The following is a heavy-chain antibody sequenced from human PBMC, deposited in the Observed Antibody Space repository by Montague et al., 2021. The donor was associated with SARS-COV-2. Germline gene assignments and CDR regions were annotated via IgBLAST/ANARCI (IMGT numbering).Heavy chain of an antibody. Sequence: SETLSLTCTVSGGSINSFYWSWVRQSPGKRMEWIGYIHHSGSTXXXPSXXXRVTMSLDTSRNQLSLKLSSVTAADTAIYYCATQAGGFTSGSLDCWGQGTLVTVSS. CDR2: IHHSGST. CDR1: GGSINSFY. J-gene: IGHJ4*02. CDR3: ATQAGGFTSGSLDC. D-gene: IGHD5-12*01. V-gene: IGHV4-59*08.